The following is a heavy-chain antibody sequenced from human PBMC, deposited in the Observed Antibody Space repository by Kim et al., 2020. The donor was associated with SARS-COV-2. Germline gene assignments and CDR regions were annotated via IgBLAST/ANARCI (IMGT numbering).Heavy chain of an antibody. CDR3: AKALYSSSWYGSYYYGMDV. D-gene: IGHD6-13*01. V-gene: IGHV3-23*01. J-gene: IGHJ6*02. Sequence: GRFTSSRDNSKNTLYLQMNSLRAEDTAVYYCAKALYSSSWYGSYYYGMDVWGQGTTVTVSS.